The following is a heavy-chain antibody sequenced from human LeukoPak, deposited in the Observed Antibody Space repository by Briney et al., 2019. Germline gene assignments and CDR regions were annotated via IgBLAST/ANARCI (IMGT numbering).Heavy chain of an antibody. CDR3: AGAAAGPFDY. V-gene: IGHV3-30*03. CDR2: ISYDGSNK. Sequence: PGGSLRLSCAASGFTFSSYGMHWVRQAPGKGLEWVAVISYDGSNKYYADSVKGRFTISRDNSKNTLYLQMNSLRAEDTAVYYCAGAAAGPFDYWGQGTLVTVPS. D-gene: IGHD6-13*01. CDR1: GFTFSSYG. J-gene: IGHJ4*02.